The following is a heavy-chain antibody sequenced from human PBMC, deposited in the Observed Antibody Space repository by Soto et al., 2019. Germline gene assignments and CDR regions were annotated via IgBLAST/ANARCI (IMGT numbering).Heavy chain of an antibody. J-gene: IGHJ4*02. Sequence: GGSLRLSCAASGFTFSDAWVSWVRQAPGKGLELVGRIKRQVDGGTTDYAAPVKGRFSISRDDSKMTLYLEMNSLKIEDTAVYYCVTDRRDYGDVHFAYWGQGTLVTVSS. CDR2: IKRQVDGGTT. CDR1: GFTFSDAW. CDR3: VTDRRDYGDVHFAY. D-gene: IGHD4-17*01. V-gene: IGHV3-15*01.